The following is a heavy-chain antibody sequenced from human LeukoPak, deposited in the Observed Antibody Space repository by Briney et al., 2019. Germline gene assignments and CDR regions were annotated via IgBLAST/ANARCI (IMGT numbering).Heavy chain of an antibody. CDR2: MYYSGST. D-gene: IGHD3-10*01. Sequence: PSETLSLTCSVSGGSISSYYWSWIRQSPGKGLEWIGYMYYSGSTHYNPSLKSRVTISVDTSKNQFSLKLSSVTAADTAVYYCARGRMVRYYYYYYMDVWGKGTTVTVSS. CDR1: GGSISSYY. J-gene: IGHJ6*03. CDR3: ARGRMVRYYYYYYMDV. V-gene: IGHV4-59*12.